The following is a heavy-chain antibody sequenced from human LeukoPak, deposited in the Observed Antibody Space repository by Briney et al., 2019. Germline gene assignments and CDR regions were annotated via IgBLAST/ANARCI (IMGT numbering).Heavy chain of an antibody. CDR1: GYTFTSYY. D-gene: IGHD2-15*01. CDR3: AREGNVVVVAAIYYYYGMDV. Sequence: ASVKVSCKASGYTFTSYYMHWVRQAPGQGLEWMGTINPSGGSTSYAQKFQGRVTMTRDTSTSTVYMELSSLRSEDTAVYYCAREGNVVVVAAIYYYYGMDVWGQGTTVTVSS. CDR2: INPSGGST. J-gene: IGHJ6*02. V-gene: IGHV1-46*01.